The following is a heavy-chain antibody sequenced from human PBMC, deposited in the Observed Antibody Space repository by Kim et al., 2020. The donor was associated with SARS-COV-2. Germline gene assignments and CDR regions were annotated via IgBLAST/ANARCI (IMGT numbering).Heavy chain of an antibody. J-gene: IGHJ6*03. CDR1: GGSISGYY. CDR3: ARLWSGAPNYNYYYIDV. D-gene: IGHD3-10*01. V-gene: IGHV4-59*08. CDR2: VYYTGTT. Sequence: SETLSLTCTVSGGSISGYYWSWIRQPPGKGLEWIGYVYYTGTTNYNPSLPSRVIMSPDMSQNPVSLTLTSLTAADAAVYYCARLWSGAPNYNYYYIDVWG.